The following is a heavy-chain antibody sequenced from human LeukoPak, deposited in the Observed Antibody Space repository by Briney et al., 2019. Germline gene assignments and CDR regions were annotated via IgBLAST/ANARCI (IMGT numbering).Heavy chain of an antibody. V-gene: IGHV1-69*13. J-gene: IGHJ5*02. CDR3: ARDGKDSNYFNNWFDP. CDR2: IIPIFGTA. Sequence: ASVTVSCKASGGTFSSYAISWVRQAPGQGLEWMGGIIPIFGTANYAQKFQGRVTITADESTSTAYMELSSLRSEDTAVYYCARDGKDSNYFNNWFDPWGQGTLVTVSS. D-gene: IGHD4-4*01. CDR1: GGTFSSYA.